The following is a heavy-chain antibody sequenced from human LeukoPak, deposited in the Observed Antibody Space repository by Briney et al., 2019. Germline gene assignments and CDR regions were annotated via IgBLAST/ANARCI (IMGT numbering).Heavy chain of an antibody. Sequence: GASVKVSCKASGYTFTSYGISWVRQAPGQGLEWMGWISAYNGNTNYAQKLQGRVTMTTDTSTSTAYMELRSLRSDDTAVYYCARATSTAVAGTLHYWGQGTLVTVSS. J-gene: IGHJ4*02. CDR2: ISAYNGNT. V-gene: IGHV1-18*01. CDR1: GYTFTSYG. D-gene: IGHD6-19*01. CDR3: ARATSTAVAGTLHY.